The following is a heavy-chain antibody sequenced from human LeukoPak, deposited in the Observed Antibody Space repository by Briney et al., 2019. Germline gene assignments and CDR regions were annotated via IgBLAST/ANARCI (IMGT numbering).Heavy chain of an antibody. J-gene: IGHJ4*02. Sequence: ASVKVSCNAYGYTFTGYYMRWVRQAPGQGLEWMGWINPNSGGTNYAQKFQGRVSMTRDTSISTAYMELSRLRSDDTAVYYCASSITIFGVVIVDDLDYWGQGTLVTVSS. CDR1: GYTFTGYY. CDR2: INPNSGGT. D-gene: IGHD3-3*01. V-gene: IGHV1-2*02. CDR3: ASSITIFGVVIVDDLDY.